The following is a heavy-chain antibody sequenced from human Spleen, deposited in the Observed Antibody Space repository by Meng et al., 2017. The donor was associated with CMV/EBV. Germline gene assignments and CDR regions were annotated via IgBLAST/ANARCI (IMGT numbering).Heavy chain of an antibody. CDR3: ARDILERNAFDM. J-gene: IGHJ3*02. V-gene: IGHV4-61*01. Sequence: SETLSLTXXVSGGSVSRGSYYWSWLRQPPGKGXEWIGYISYIGSTNYNPXLKSRVTISVDTSKNQFSLKLSSVTSADTAIFYCARDILERNAFDMWGQGTMVTVSS. CDR1: GGSVSRGSYY. CDR2: ISYIGST. D-gene: IGHD1-1*01.